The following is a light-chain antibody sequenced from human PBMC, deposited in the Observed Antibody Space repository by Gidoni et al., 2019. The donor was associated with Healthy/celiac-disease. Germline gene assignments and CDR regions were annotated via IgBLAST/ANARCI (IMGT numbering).Light chain of an antibody. Sequence: DIQMTQSPSSLSASVGDRFTITCRSRQSISSYLNWYQQKPGKAPKLLIYAASSLQRGVPSRFSGSGSGTDFTLTISSLQPEDFATYYWQQSYSTPWTFXXXTKVEIK. J-gene: IGKJ1*01. CDR1: QSISSY. V-gene: IGKV1-39*01. CDR3: QQSYSTPWT. CDR2: AAS.